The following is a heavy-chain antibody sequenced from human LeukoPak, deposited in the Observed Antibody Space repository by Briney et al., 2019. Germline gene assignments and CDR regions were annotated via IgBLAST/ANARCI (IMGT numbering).Heavy chain of an antibody. J-gene: IGHJ6*03. CDR1: GFTFSDHY. CDR3: ARVPGTTFLLSYMDV. V-gene: IGHV3-72*01. Sequence: GGYLRLSCAASGFTFSDHYMDWVRQAPGKGLEWVGRTRNKANSYTTEYAASVRGRFTISRDDSKNSLYLQMNSLKTEDTAVYYCARVPGTTFLLSYMDVWGKGTTVTVSS. D-gene: IGHD1-7*01. CDR2: TRNKANSYTT.